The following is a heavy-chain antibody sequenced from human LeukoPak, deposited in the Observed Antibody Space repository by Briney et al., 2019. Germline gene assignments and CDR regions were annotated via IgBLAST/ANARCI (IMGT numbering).Heavy chain of an antibody. D-gene: IGHD3-10*01. CDR3: ARDESSWFGELSPLFDP. Sequence: PGGSLRLSCAASGFTFSSYWMTWIRQAPGKGLEWVANIKQDGSEKYYVDSVKGRFTISRDNAKNSLYLQMNSLRAEDTAVYYCARDESSWFGELSPLFDPWGQGTLVTVSS. V-gene: IGHV3-7*01. CDR1: GFTFSSYW. CDR2: IKQDGSEK. J-gene: IGHJ5*02.